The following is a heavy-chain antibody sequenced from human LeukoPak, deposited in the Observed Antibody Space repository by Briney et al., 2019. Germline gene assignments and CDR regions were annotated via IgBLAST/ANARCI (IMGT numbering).Heavy chain of an antibody. CDR1: GYTSTSYY. D-gene: IGHD4-17*01. J-gene: IGHJ1*01. V-gene: IGHV1-46*01. CDR3: ARVTHADYVIEYFQH. Sequence: ASVKVSCKASGYTSTSYYMHWVRQAPGQGLEWMGIINPSGGSTSYAQKFQGRVTMTRDTSTSTVYMELSSLRSEDTAVYYCARVTHADYVIEYFQHWGQGTLVTVSS. CDR2: INPSGGST.